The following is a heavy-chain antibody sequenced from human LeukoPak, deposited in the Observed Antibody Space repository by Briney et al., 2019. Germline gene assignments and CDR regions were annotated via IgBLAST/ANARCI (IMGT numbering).Heavy chain of an antibody. J-gene: IGHJ3*02. CDR1: GFTFSSYA. D-gene: IGHD6-13*01. CDR3: ARAIISSWYDAFDI. V-gene: IGHV3-64*01. Sequence: GGSLRLSCAASGFTFSSYAMHWVRQAPGKGLEYVSAISSTGGSTYYANSVKGRFTLSRDNSKNTLYLQMGSLSAEDMAVYYCARAIISSWYDAFDIWGQGTMVTVSS. CDR2: ISSTGGST.